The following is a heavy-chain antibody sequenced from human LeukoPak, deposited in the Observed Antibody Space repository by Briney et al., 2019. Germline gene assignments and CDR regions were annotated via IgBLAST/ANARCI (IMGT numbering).Heavy chain of an antibody. D-gene: IGHD2-21*02. CDR1: SGSISSSSYY. CDR2: IYYNGRT. Sequence: SETLSLTCTISSGSISSSSYYWGWVRQSPGKGLEWIGSIYYNGRTSYNPSLKSRVTISVDTSKDQISLKLSSVTAADTAVYYCARDVLAYCGGDCYSGYFDYWGQGTLVTVSS. CDR3: ARDVLAYCGGDCYSGYFDY. J-gene: IGHJ4*02. V-gene: IGHV4-39*07.